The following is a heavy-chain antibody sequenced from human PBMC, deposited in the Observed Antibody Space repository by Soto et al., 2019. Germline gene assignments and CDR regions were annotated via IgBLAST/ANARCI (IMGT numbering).Heavy chain of an antibody. CDR1: GVSISSHY. Sequence: QVQLQESGPGLVKPSETLSLICTVSGVSISSHYWSWIRQPPGKGLEWIGYLSYTGDTSYNPSLKSRVSTSIDTSKNQFSLKLTSVTAADTAVYYCARGGASSLPFDYWGQGAPVTVSS. CDR2: LSYTGDT. D-gene: IGHD6-13*01. J-gene: IGHJ4*02. CDR3: ARGGASSLPFDY. V-gene: IGHV4-59*11.